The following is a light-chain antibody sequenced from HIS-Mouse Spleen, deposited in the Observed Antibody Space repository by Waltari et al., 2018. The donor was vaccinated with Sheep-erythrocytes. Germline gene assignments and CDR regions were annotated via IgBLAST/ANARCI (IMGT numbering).Light chain of an antibody. Sequence: SYELTQPPSVSVSPGQTASITCSGDKLGDKYACWYQQKPGHSPVLVHYQDSKRPSGIPGRFSGSNSGNTATLTISGTQAMDEADYYCQAWDSSNVVFGGGTKLTVL. CDR1: KLGDKY. J-gene: IGLJ2*01. CDR2: QDS. CDR3: QAWDSSNVV. V-gene: IGLV3-1*01.